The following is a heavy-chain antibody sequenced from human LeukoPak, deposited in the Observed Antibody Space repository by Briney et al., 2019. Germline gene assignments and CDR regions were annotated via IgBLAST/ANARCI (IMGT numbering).Heavy chain of an antibody. CDR1: GFTFSTYA. CDR2: ISGSGGGT. D-gene: IGHD1-26*01. V-gene: IGHV3-23*01. CDR3: AKNRGAGSHYYYHMNV. J-gene: IGHJ6*03. Sequence: GGSLRLSCAASGFTFSTYAMSWVRQAAGKGLEWVSLISGSGGGTYYADSVKGRFTISRDYSKNTLYLQLNSLRVEDTAVYYCAKNRGAGSHYYYHMNVWGKGTTVTVSS.